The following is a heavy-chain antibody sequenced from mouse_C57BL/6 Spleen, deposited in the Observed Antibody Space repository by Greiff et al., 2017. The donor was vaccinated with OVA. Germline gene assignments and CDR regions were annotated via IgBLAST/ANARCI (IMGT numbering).Heavy chain of an antibody. J-gene: IGHJ2*01. V-gene: IGHV5-17*01. CDR3: AREGYYYGSSYDY. CDR1: GFTFSDYG. D-gene: IGHD1-1*01. CDR2: ISSGSSTI. Sequence: DVMLVESGGGLVKPGGSLKLSCAASGFTFSDYGMHWVRQAPEKGLEWVAYISSGSSTIYYADTVKGRFTISRDNAKNTLFLQMTSLRSEDTAMYYCAREGYYYGSSYDYWGQGTTLTVSS.